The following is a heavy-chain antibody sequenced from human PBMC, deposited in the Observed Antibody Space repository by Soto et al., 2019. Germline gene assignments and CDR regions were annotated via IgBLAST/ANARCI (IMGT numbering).Heavy chain of an antibody. V-gene: IGHV3-30-3*01. D-gene: IGHD3-22*01. Sequence: QPGGSLRLSCAASGFTFSSYAMHWVRQAPGKGLEWVAVISYDGSNKYYADSVKGRFTISRDNSKNTLYLQMNSLRAEDTAVYYCARDPYNYYDSSGYYYYYGMDVWGQGTTVTVSS. CDR1: GFTFSSYA. CDR2: ISYDGSNK. J-gene: IGHJ6*02. CDR3: ARDPYNYYDSSGYYYYYGMDV.